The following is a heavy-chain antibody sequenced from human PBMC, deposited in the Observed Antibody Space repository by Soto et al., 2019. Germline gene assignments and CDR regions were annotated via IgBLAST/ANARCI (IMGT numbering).Heavy chain of an antibody. CDR2: VGASGSGT. Sequence: GGSLRLSCAASGFHFSNYAMSWVRQAPGEGLEWVSGVGASGSGTYYADSVKGRFTISGDNSKNTVYLQMNSLRGEDTALYYCARRRADYTSFDYWGQGTLVTVSS. V-gene: IGHV3-23*01. CDR1: GFHFSNYA. J-gene: IGHJ4*02. D-gene: IGHD4-4*01. CDR3: ARRRADYTSFDY.